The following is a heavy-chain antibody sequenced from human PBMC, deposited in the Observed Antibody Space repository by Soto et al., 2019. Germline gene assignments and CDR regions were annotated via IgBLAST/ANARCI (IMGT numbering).Heavy chain of an antibody. CDR1: GYTFTGYY. CDR3: TYDLTLWY. J-gene: IGHJ4*02. Sequence: PSVKVSCKASGYTFTGYYMHWVRQAPGQGLEWMGWINPNSGGTNYAQKFQGRVTMARDTSISTAYMELSRLRSDDTAVYYCTYDLTLWYWGQGTLVTVSS. V-gene: IGHV1-2*02. D-gene: IGHD5-12*01. CDR2: INPNSGGT.